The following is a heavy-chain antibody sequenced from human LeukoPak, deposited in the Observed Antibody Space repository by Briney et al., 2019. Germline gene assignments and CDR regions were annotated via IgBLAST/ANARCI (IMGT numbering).Heavy chain of an antibody. J-gene: IGHJ4*02. CDR2: IKQDGSQK. V-gene: IGHV3-7*03. D-gene: IGHD2-21*02. CDR3: AREGTFGDYRASGDH. CDR1: GFIFNNNA. Sequence: GGSLRLSCAASGFIFNNNAIHWVRQAPGKGLEWVANIKQDGSQKYYVDSVKGRFIISRDNAKNSLYLQMNSVRAEDTAVYYCAREGTFGDYRASGDHWGQGALVTVSS.